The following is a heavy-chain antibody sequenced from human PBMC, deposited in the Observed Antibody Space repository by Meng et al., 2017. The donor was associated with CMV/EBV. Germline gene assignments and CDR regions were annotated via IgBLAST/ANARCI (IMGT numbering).Heavy chain of an antibody. Sequence: LKISCAASGFTFSSYDMYWVRQATGKGLEWVSAIGTAGDTYYPGSVKGRFTISRENAKNSLYLQMNSLRAGDTAVYYCARGMYYYGSGSYWWFDPWGQGTLVTVSS. J-gene: IGHJ5*02. D-gene: IGHD3-10*01. CDR1: GFTFSSYD. V-gene: IGHV3-13*01. CDR2: IGTAGDT. CDR3: ARGMYYYGSGSYWWFDP.